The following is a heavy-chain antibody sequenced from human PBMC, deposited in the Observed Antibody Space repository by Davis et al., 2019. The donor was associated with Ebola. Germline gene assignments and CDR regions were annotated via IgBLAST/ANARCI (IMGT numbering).Heavy chain of an antibody. CDR2: IYHSGST. CDR1: GGSISSSNW. D-gene: IGHD3-22*01. J-gene: IGHJ5*02. Sequence: MPSETLSLTCTVSGGSISSSNWWSWVRQPPGKGLEWIGEIYHSGSTNYNPSLKSRVTISVDKSKNQFSLKLSSVTAADTAVYYCARKRGYYYDSSGYSVGHWFDPWGQGTLVTVSS. CDR3: ARKRGYYYDSSGYSVGHWFDP. V-gene: IGHV4-4*02.